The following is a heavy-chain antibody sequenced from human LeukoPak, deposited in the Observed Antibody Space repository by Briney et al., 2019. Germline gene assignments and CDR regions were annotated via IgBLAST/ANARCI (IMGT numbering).Heavy chain of an antibody. V-gene: IGHV3-53*01. D-gene: IGHD5-18*01. CDR2: IYGGGFT. CDR1: GFTVSSNY. Sequence: PGGSLRLSCAASGFTVSSNYMTWVRQAPGKGLEWVSVIYGGGFTYYADSVKGRFTISRDNSKNTLYLQMNNLRVDDTAVYYCAISTGYSYILDYWGQGTLVTVSS. J-gene: IGHJ4*02. CDR3: AISTGYSYILDY.